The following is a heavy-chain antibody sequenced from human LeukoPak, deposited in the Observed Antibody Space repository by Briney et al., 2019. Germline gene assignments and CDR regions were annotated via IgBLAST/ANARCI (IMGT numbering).Heavy chain of an antibody. Sequence: SVKVSCKASGGTFSSYAISWVRQAPGQGLEWMGGIIPIFGTANYAQKFQGRVTITADESTSTAYMELSSLRSEDTAVYYCARSGDTAMVIMVYWGQGTLVTVSS. CDR1: GGTFSSYA. J-gene: IGHJ4*02. D-gene: IGHD5-18*01. V-gene: IGHV1-69*13. CDR3: ARSGDTAMVIMVY. CDR2: IIPIFGTA.